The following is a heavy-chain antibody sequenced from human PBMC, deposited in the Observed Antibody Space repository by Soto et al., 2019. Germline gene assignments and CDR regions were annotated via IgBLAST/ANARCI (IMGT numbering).Heavy chain of an antibody. D-gene: IGHD3-16*01. CDR3: AGSYVSGSYATIDY. Sequence: SETLSLTCTVSGGSISSGGYYWTWIRQHPGKGLEWTGYIYYDGSTYYNPSLKSRVTMSLDTSKNQFSLKLSSVTAADTAVYYCAGSYVSGSYATIDYWGQGTLVTVSS. CDR2: IYYDGST. V-gene: IGHV4-31*03. J-gene: IGHJ4*02. CDR1: GGSISSGGYY.